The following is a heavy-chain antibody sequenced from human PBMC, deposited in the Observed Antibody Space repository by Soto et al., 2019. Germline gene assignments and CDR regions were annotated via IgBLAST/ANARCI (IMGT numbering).Heavy chain of an antibody. D-gene: IGHD3-3*01. V-gene: IGHV1-2*02. J-gene: IGHJ3*02. Sequence: QLHLVQSGAVVKKPGASVTVSCSASGYPVTAYYMHWVRQAPGRGLEWMGGINPATGATKYTQKFQGRVTMTRDTSTNTVFMELSGPTSEAPAVFYCARGGGVGVAGSAAFDMWGQGTLVTVSS. CDR1: GYPVTAYY. CDR3: ARGGGVGVAGSAAFDM. CDR2: INPATGAT.